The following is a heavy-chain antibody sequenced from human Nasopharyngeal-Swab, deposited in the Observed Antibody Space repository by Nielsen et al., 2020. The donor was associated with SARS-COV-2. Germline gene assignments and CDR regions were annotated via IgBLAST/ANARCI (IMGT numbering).Heavy chain of an antibody. CDR2: ISGSGGST. CDR3: AKGSFGPHDAFDI. V-gene: IGHV3-23*01. CDR1: GFTFSSYA. D-gene: IGHD3-9*01. J-gene: IGHJ3*02. Sequence: GGSLRLSCAASGFTFSSYAMSWVRQAPGKGLEWVSAISGSGGSTYYADSVKGRFSISRDNSKNTLYLQMNSLRAEDTAVYYCAKGSFGPHDAFDIWGQGTMVTVSS.